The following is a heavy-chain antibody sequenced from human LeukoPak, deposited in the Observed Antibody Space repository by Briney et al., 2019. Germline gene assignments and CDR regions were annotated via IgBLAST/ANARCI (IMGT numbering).Heavy chain of an antibody. CDR1: GGSISSSTSY. D-gene: IGHD1-26*01. V-gene: IGHV4-39*01. CDR3: ARRRKVGSWFDP. J-gene: IGHJ5*02. Sequence: MSSETLSLTCTVFGGSISSSTSYWGWIRQPPGKGLEWIGSIYYSGSTYYNPSLKSRVTISVDTSKNQFSLKLTSVTAADTAVYYCARRRKVGSWFDPWGQGTLVTVSS. CDR2: IYYSGST.